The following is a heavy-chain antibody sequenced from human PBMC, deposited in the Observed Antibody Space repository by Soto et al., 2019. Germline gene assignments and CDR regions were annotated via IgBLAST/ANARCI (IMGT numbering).Heavy chain of an antibody. D-gene: IGHD5-18*01. J-gene: IGHJ6*03. V-gene: IGHV3-9*01. CDR2: ITWNGVAM. CDR1: GFAFRDFA. CDR3: AKSFVTTLHIYGYMDV. Sequence: EVQLVESGGTLVQPGRSLRLSCAASGFAFRDFAMHWVRQTPGKGLEWVSGITWNGVAMGYADSVRGRFTISRDDAKNTLYLQMNSLRPEDTALYYCAKSFVTTLHIYGYMDVWGKGTSVTVS.